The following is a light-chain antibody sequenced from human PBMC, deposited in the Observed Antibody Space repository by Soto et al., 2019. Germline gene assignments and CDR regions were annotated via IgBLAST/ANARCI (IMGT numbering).Light chain of an antibody. CDR1: QDVGVY. J-gene: IGKJ4*01. CDR2: DAS. V-gene: IGKV1-33*01. CDR3: RQYDSLPLT. Sequence: DIQMTQAPSSLSARVGDRITITCQASQDVGVYLDWYQQKPGKAPKVLIYDASSLKTGVPSRFSGSGSGTLFTLTISSLQPEDFATYYFRQYDSLPLTVGCGTKVEIK.